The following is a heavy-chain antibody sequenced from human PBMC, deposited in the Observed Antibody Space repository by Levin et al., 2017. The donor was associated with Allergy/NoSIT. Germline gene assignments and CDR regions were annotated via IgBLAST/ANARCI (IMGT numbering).Heavy chain of an antibody. CDR1: GGSISSGGYY. CDR2: IYYSGST. D-gene: IGHD1-20*01. V-gene: IGHV4-31*03. Sequence: SETLSLTCTVSGGSISSGGYYWSWIRQHPGKGLEWIGYIYYSGSTYYNPSLKSRVTISVDTSKNQFSLKLSSVTAADTAVYYCARRGWTNWNYYDYWGQGTLVTVSS. CDR3: ARRGWTNWNYYDY. J-gene: IGHJ4*02.